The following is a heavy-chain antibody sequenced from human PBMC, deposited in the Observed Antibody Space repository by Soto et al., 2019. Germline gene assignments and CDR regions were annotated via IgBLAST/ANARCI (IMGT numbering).Heavy chain of an antibody. Sequence: PSETLSLTCAVSGGSFTSNNWWTWVRQPPGQGLEWIGEIYRTGSTNYNPSLKSRVTISLDKSENQFSLKVTSLTAADTAVYYCASRDPLTSFDYWGQGTLFTVSS. J-gene: IGHJ4*02. CDR1: GGSFTSNNW. V-gene: IGHV4-4*02. CDR3: ASRDPLTSFDY. D-gene: IGHD4-4*01. CDR2: IYRTGST.